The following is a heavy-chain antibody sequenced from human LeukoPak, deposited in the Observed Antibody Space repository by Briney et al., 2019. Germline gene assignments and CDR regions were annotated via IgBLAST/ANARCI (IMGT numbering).Heavy chain of an antibody. CDR1: GGSISVTNIRTYF. Sequence: PSETLSLTCTVSGGSISVTNIRTYFWAWIRQPPGKGLEWIASISHSGSTYINSSLKSRVAISVDTSKNQFSLKLSSVTAADTAVYYCARAPGNGYYDFWSGYSDVKYYFDXXXQXTXXXVSS. CDR3: ARAPGNGYYDFWSGYSDVKYYFDX. V-gene: IGHV4-39*07. D-gene: IGHD3-3*01. J-gene: IGHJ4*02. CDR2: ISHSGST.